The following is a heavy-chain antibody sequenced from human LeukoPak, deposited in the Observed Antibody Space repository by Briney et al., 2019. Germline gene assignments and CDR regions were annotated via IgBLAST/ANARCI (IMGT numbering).Heavy chain of an antibody. CDR1: GFTFSDHY. D-gene: IGHD2-2*01. V-gene: IGHV3-72*01. CDR3: ARDLGRYCSSTSCSAYYYYGMDV. J-gene: IGHJ6*02. CDR2: TRNKANSYTT. Sequence: GGSLRPSCAASGFTFSDHYMDWVRQAPGKGLEWVGRTRNKANSYTTEYAASVKGRFTISRDDSKNSLYLQMNSLKTEDTAVYYCARDLGRYCSSTSCSAYYYYGMDVWGQGTTVTVSS.